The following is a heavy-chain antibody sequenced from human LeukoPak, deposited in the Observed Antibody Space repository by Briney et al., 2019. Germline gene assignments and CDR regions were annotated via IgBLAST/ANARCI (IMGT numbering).Heavy chain of an antibody. CDR2: IIPILGIA. Sequence: SVKVSCKASGGTFSSYAISWVRQAPGQGLEWMGRIIPILGIANYAQKFQGRVTITADKSTSTAYMELSSLRSEDTVVYYCARPETYYYDSSGYYGPYYYGMDVWGQGTTVTVSS. CDR3: ARPETYYYDSSGYYGPYYYGMDV. V-gene: IGHV1-69*04. J-gene: IGHJ6*02. CDR1: GGTFSSYA. D-gene: IGHD3-22*01.